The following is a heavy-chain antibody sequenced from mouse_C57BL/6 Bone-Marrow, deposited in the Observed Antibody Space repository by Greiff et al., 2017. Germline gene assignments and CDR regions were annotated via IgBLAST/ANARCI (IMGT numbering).Heavy chain of an antibody. V-gene: IGHV1-26*01. D-gene: IGHD1-1*01. CDR3: AMIYYYGSSGYFDV. CDR1: GYTFTDYY. CDR2: INPNNGGT. J-gene: IGHJ1*03. Sequence: EVQLQQSGPELVKPGASVKISCKASGYTFTDYYMNWVKQSHGKSLEWIGDINPNNGGTSYNQKFKGKATLTVDKSSSTAYMELRSLTSEDSAVYYCAMIYYYGSSGYFDVWGTGTTVTVSS.